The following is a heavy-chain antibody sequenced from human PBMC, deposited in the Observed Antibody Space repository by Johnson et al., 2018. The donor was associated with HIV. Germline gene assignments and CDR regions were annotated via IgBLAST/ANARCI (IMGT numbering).Heavy chain of an antibody. CDR3: ARDRAMVIGNDAFDI. CDR1: GFTFSSYA. D-gene: IGHD5-18*01. CDR2: ISYVGTNK. V-gene: IGHV3-30*04. Sequence: QVQLVESGGGVVQPGMSLRLSCAASGFTFSSYAMHWVRQAPGKGLEWVSVISYVGTNKYYADSVKGRFTISRDNSKNTLYLQMNSLRAEDTAVYYCARDRAMVIGNDAFDIWGQGTMVTVSS. J-gene: IGHJ3*02.